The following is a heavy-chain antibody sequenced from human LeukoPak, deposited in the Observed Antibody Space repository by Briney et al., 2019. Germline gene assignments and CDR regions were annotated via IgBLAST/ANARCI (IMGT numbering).Heavy chain of an antibody. D-gene: IGHD3-22*01. Sequence: SETLSLTCAVYGGSFSGYYWSWIRQPPGKGLEWIGEINHSGSTNYNPSLKSRVTISVDTSKNQFSLKLSSVTAADTAVYYCARDSYYYDSSGYSSRRAFDIWGQGTMVTVSS. CDR2: INHSGST. J-gene: IGHJ3*02. CDR3: ARDSYYYDSSGYSSRRAFDI. CDR1: GGSFSGYY. V-gene: IGHV4-34*01.